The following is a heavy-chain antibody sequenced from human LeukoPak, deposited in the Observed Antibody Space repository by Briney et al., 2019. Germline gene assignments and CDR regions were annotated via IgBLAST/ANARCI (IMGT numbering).Heavy chain of an antibody. CDR2: ISGSGGTT. V-gene: IGHV3-23*01. CDR1: GFTFSSYA. Sequence: GGSLRLSCAASGFTFSSYAMSWVRQAPGKGLEWVSAISGSGGTTYYGDSVKSRFTISRDNSKNTLYLQMNSLRAEDTAVYYCAKRPDGMDVWGQGTTVTVSS. J-gene: IGHJ6*02. D-gene: IGHD6-6*01. CDR3: AKRPDGMDV.